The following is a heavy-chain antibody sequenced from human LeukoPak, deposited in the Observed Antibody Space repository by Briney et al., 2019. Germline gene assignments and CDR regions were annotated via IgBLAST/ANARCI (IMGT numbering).Heavy chain of an antibody. CDR3: ARDAVTDAFDI. D-gene: IGHD4-17*01. V-gene: IGHV4-4*02. CDR1: GFNFRDHW. CDR2: IYHSGST. Sequence: GSLRLSCAVSGFNFRDHWMDWVRQPPGKGLEWIGEIYHSGSTNYNPSLKSRVTISVDKSKNQFSLKLSSVTAADTAVYHCARDAVTDAFDIWGQGTMVTVSS. J-gene: IGHJ3*02.